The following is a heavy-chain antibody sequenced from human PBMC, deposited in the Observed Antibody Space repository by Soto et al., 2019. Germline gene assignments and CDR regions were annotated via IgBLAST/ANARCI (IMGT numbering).Heavy chain of an antibody. V-gene: IGHV3-21*06. Sequence: GGSLRLSCAASGFIFSGYAINWVRQAPGKGLEWVSCISVGSNYIYYADSVKGRFTISRDNAKNSVYLQMSSLRAEDTAVYYCARDLNWNYALGAFDIWGQGTMVTVSS. CDR3: ARDLNWNYALGAFDI. D-gene: IGHD1-7*01. CDR2: ISVGSNYI. CDR1: GFIFSGYA. J-gene: IGHJ3*02.